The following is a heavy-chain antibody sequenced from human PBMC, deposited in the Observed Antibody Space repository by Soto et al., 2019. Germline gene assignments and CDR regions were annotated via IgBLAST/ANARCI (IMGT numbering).Heavy chain of an antibody. Sequence: GGSLRLSCAASGFTFSSYGMHWVRQAPGKGLEWVAVISFDGSNKYYADSGKGRFTISRDKSKNTLYLQMNSLRAEDTAVYYCAKDQGTRLHRITSGHYYYGMDVWGQGTTVTVSS. D-gene: IGHD4-4*01. J-gene: IGHJ6*02. CDR1: GFTFSSYG. V-gene: IGHV3-30*18. CDR3: AKDQGTRLHRITSGHYYYGMDV. CDR2: ISFDGSNK.